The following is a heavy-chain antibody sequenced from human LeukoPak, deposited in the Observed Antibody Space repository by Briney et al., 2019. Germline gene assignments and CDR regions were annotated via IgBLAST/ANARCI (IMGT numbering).Heavy chain of an antibody. J-gene: IGHJ4*02. CDR1: GYSISSSNW. CDR3: AKNMGASGGIHDY. CDR2: IYYSGST. Sequence: PSETLSLTCAVSGYSISSSNWWGWIRPPPGKGLEWIGYIYYSGSTNYNPSLKSRVTMSVDTSKNQFSLKLSSVIALDTAVYYCAKNMGASGGIHDYWGQGTLVTVSS. D-gene: IGHD1-14*01. V-gene: IGHV4-28*06.